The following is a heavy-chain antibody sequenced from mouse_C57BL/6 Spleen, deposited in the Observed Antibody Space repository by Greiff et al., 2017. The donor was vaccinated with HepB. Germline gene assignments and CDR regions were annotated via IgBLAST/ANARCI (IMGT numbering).Heavy chain of an antibody. V-gene: IGHV1-69*01. CDR3: ARKRLNYYGSSYGYFDY. CDR2: IDPSDSYT. CDR1: GYTFTSYW. Sequence: VQLQQPGAELVMPGASVKLSCKASGYTFTSYWMHWVKQRPGQGLEWIGEIDPSDSYTNYNQKFKGKSTLTVDKSSSTAYMQLSSLTSEDSAVYYCARKRLNYYGSSYGYFDYWGQGTTLTVSS. J-gene: IGHJ2*01. D-gene: IGHD1-1*01.